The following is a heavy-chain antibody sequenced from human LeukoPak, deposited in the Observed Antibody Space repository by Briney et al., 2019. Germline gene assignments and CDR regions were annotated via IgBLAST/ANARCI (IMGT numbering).Heavy chain of an antibody. CDR3: ARTAAYYYDSSGYRPPYYMDV. CDR2: INHSGST. D-gene: IGHD3-22*01. V-gene: IGHV4-34*01. Sequence: SETLSLTCAVYGGSSSGYYWSWIRQPPGKGLEWIGEINHSGSTNYNPSLKSRVTISVDTSKNQFSLKLSSVTAADTAVYYCARTAAYYYDSSGYRPPYYMDVWGKGTTVTVSS. J-gene: IGHJ6*03. CDR1: GGSSSGYY.